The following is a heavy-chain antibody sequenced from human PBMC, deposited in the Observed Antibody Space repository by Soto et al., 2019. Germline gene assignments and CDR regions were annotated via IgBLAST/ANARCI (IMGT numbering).Heavy chain of an antibody. D-gene: IGHD6-13*01. CDR2: ISYDGSNK. CDR3: AKGLYSSSWYFDY. CDR1: GFTFSSHG. J-gene: IGHJ4*02. Sequence: QVQLVESGGGVVQPGRSLRLSCAASGFTFSSHGMHWVRQAPGKGLEWVAVISYDGSNKYYADSVKGRFTISRDNSKNTLYLQMNSLRAEDTAVYYCAKGLYSSSWYFDYWGQGTLVTVSS. V-gene: IGHV3-30*18.